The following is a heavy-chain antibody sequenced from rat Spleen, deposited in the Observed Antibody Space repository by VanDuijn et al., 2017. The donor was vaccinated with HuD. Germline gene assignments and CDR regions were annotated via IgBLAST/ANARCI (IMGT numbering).Heavy chain of an antibody. CDR3: ARRHYGYTDYFDY. V-gene: IGHV5-22*01. CDR1: GFTFSDYY. D-gene: IGHD1-9*01. CDR2: ISYEGSST. Sequence: EVQLVESDGGLVQPGRSLKLSCAASGFTFSDYYMAWVRQAPKKGLEWVASISYEGSSTYYRDSVKGRFTISRANAKSTLNLQMDSLRSEDTATYYCARRHYGYTDYFDYWGQGVMVTVSS. J-gene: IGHJ2*01.